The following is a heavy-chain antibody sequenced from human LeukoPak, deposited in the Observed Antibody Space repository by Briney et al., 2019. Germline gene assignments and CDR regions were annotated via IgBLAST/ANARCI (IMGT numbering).Heavy chain of an antibody. J-gene: IGHJ4*02. Sequence: PGGSLRLSCAASGFTFSSYAMSWVRQAPGKGLEWVSVIYSGGSTYYADSVKGRFTISRDNSKNTLYLQMNSLRAEDTAVYYCARGFGSTGYSYGHNYFDYWGQGTLVTVSS. CDR3: ARGFGSTGYSYGHNYFDY. CDR1: GFTFSSYA. V-gene: IGHV3-66*01. CDR2: IYSGGST. D-gene: IGHD5-18*01.